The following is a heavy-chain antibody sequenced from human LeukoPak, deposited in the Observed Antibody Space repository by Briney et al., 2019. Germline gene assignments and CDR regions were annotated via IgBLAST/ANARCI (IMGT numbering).Heavy chain of an antibody. Sequence: GRSLRLSCAASGFTFDDYAMHWVRQAPGKGLEWVSGISWNSGSIGYADSVKGRFTISRDNAKNSLYLQMNSLSAEDTALYYCAKVGGLDYYDSSGYSSYFDYWGQGTLVTVSS. CDR1: GFTFDDYA. J-gene: IGHJ4*02. D-gene: IGHD3-22*01. CDR3: AKVGGLDYYDSSGYSSYFDY. CDR2: ISWNSGSI. V-gene: IGHV3-9*01.